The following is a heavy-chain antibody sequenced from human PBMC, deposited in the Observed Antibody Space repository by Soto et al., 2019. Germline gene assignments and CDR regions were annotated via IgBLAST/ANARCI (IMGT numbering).Heavy chain of an antibody. D-gene: IGHD6-19*01. CDR2: IYPGDSDT. CDR1: GYSFTSYW. CDR3: ARRGPKWLVPYYYYYGMDV. Sequence: PGESLKISCKGSGYSFTSYWISWVRQMPGKGLEWMGIIYPGDSDTRYSPSFQGQVTISADKSISTAYLQWSSLKASDTAMYYCARRGPKWLVPYYYYYGMDVRGQGTTVTVSS. J-gene: IGHJ6*02. V-gene: IGHV5-51*01.